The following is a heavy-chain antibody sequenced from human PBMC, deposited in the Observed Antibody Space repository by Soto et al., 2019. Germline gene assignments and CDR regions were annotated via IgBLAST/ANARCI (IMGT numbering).Heavy chain of an antibody. J-gene: IGHJ4*02. CDR1: GFTVSNNY. Sequence: EVQLVESGGGLIQPGGSLRLSCAVSGFTVSNNYMSWVRQAPGKGLEGVSVIYSGGYTAYGDSVKGRFTISRDNSKNTLYLQMKSLGPDAPAVFAWARRGGGGGYWGQGTLVTVSS. D-gene: IGHD3-16*01. CDR2: IYSGGYT. CDR3: ARRGGGGGY. V-gene: IGHV3-53*01.